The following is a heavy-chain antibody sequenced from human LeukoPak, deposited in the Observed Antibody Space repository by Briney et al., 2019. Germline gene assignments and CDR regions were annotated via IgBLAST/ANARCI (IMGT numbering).Heavy chain of an antibody. V-gene: IGHV4-34*01. CDR2: INHSGST. CDR3: ARGESEAVTTYFWFDP. Sequence: SETLSLTCAVYGGSFSGYYWSWIRQPPGKGLEWIGEINHSGSTNYNPSLKSRVTISVDTSKNQFSLKLSSVTAADTAVYYCARGESEAVTTYFWFDPWGQGTLVTVSS. CDR1: GGSFSGYY. J-gene: IGHJ5*02. D-gene: IGHD4-17*01.